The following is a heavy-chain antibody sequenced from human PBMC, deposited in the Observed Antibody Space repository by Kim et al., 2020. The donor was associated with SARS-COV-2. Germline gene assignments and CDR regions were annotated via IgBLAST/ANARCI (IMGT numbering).Heavy chain of an antibody. CDR2: ISSSGSTI. Sequence: GGSLRLSCAASGFTFSSYEMNWVRQAPGKGLEWVSYISSSGSTIYYADSVKGRFTISRDNAKNSLYLQMNSLRAEDTAVYYCARGDYYWSVDAFDIWGQGTMVTVSS. D-gene: IGHD3-10*01. CDR3: ARGDYYWSVDAFDI. V-gene: IGHV3-48*03. J-gene: IGHJ3*02. CDR1: GFTFSSYE.